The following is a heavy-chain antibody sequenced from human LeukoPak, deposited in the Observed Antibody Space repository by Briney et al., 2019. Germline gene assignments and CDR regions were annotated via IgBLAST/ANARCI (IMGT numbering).Heavy chain of an antibody. J-gene: IGHJ4*02. V-gene: IGHV4-31*03. Sequence: SETLSLTCTVSGGSISSGGYYWSWIRQHPGKGLEWIGYIYYSGSTYYNPSLKSRVTISVDTSKNQFSLKLSSVTAADTAVYYCARDSLRSVHTNWGQGTLVTVSS. D-gene: IGHD3-3*01. CDR2: IYYSGST. CDR3: ARDSLRSVHTN. CDR1: GGSISSGGYY.